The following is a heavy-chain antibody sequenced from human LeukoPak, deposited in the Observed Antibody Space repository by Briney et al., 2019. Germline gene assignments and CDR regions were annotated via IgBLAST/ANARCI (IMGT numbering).Heavy chain of an antibody. V-gene: IGHV1-46*01. CDR3: ARDAYGSDY. CDR1: GYTFTGYY. CDR2: IIPALGAT. Sequence: GASVKVSCKASGYTFTGYYMHWVRQAPGHGLEWMGRIIPALGATTYAQKFQGRVTMTSDTFTTTFYMELSSLTSEDTAIYYCARDAYGSDYWGQGTQVTASS. D-gene: IGHD3-10*01. J-gene: IGHJ4*02.